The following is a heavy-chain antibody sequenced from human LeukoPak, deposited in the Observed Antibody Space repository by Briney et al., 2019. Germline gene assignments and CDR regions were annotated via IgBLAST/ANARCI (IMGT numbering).Heavy chain of an antibody. D-gene: IGHD3-22*01. V-gene: IGHV4-39*01. CDR1: GGSIRSSSYY. Sequence: PSETLSLTCTVSGGSIRSSSYYWGWIRQPPGKGLEWIGSISYSGNTYYNPSLKSRVTMSVGTSKNQFSLKLSSVTAADTVVYYCARHGRGYYYDSSGFSWGQGTLVTVSS. J-gene: IGHJ5*02. CDR2: ISYSGNT. CDR3: ARHGRGYYYDSSGFS.